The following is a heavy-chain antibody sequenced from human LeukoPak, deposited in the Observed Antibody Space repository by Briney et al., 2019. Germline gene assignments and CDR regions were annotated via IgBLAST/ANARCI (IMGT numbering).Heavy chain of an antibody. J-gene: IGHJ5*01. CDR3: ARAVAGTEGWFNS. CDR2: TYYRSKWYN. D-gene: IGHD1-1*01. CDR1: GDSVSSDSAA. V-gene: IGHV6-1*01. Sequence: SQTLSLTCAISGDSVSSDSAAWNWIRQSPLRGLEWLGTTYYRSKWYNDYSAFVKSRIIINPDTSKNQFSLQLNFVTPEDTAVYYCARAVAGTEGWFNSWGQGTLVTVSS.